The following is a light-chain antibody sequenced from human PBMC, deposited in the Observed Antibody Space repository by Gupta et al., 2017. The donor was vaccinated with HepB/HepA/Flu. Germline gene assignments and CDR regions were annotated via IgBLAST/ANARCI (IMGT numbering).Light chain of an antibody. CDR3: ATWDSSRSAAV. V-gene: IGLV1-51*01. Sequence: QSVLTQPPSVSAAPGQKVTISCSGSSSNIGDNYVSWYQHLPGTAPKLLIYDNNKRPSGIPDRFSGSKSATSATLGITGLQTGDEADYYCATWDSSRSAAVFGGGTKLTVL. CDR1: SSNIGDNY. CDR2: DNN. J-gene: IGLJ3*02.